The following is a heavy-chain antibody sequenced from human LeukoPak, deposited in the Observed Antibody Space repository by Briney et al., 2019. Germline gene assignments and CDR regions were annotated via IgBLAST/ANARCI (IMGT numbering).Heavy chain of an antibody. J-gene: IGHJ6*03. Sequence: GGTLRLSCAASGITFSSYWMSWVRQAPGKGLEWVANIKQDGSEKYYVDSVRGRFTISRDNAKNSLYLQMNSLRAEDTAVYYCARVSSSWYYYYYYMDVWGKGTTVTVSS. D-gene: IGHD6-13*01. CDR3: ARVSSSWYYYYYYMDV. CDR1: GITFSSYW. CDR2: IKQDGSEK. V-gene: IGHV3-7*01.